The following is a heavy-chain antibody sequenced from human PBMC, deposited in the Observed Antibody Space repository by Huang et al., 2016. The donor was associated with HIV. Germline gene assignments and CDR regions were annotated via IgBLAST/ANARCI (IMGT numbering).Heavy chain of an antibody. D-gene: IGHD5-12*01. CDR3: ARSGPRWGLATIWTLVY. CDR2: IIPMFGTT. J-gene: IGHJ4*02. CDR1: GGGSSSYA. Sequence: QVQLVQSGAEVKKPGSSVKLSCQSSGGGSSSYAISWVRQARGQGLEWMGGIIPMFGTTDYAPRLQGRVTITADESTNTAYIELSSLEYDDTALYYCARSGPRWGLATIWTLVYWGQGTLVTVSS. V-gene: IGHV1-69*13.